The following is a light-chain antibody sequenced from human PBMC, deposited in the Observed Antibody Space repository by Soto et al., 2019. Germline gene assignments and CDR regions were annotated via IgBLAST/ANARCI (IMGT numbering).Light chain of an antibody. Sequence: EIVLTQSPATLSLSPGERATLSCRASQSVSNNLAWYHHKPGQAPRLLIYGASTRATGIPARFSGSGSGTEFTLTISSLQSEDFAVYYCQQYYNWPRTFGQGTKVDIK. CDR3: QQYYNWPRT. J-gene: IGKJ1*01. CDR2: GAS. V-gene: IGKV3-15*01. CDR1: QSVSNN.